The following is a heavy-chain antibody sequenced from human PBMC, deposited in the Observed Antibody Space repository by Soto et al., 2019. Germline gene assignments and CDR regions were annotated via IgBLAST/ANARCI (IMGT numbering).Heavy chain of an antibody. CDR3: AREDGIAVAGYFDY. CDR2: ISAYNGNT. J-gene: IGHJ4*02. CDR1: GYTFTSYG. V-gene: IGHV1-18*01. Sequence: GASVKVSCKASGYTFTSYGISWVRQAPGQGLEWMGWISAYNGNTNYAQKLQGRVTMTTDTSTSTAYMELRSLRSDDTAVYYCAREDGIAVAGYFDYWGQGTLVTVSS. D-gene: IGHD6-19*01.